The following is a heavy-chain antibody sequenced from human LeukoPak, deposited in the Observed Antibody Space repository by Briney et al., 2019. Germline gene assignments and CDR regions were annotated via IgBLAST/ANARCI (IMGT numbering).Heavy chain of an antibody. CDR1: GGTFSSYA. CDR3: AREIVVVVAARPRVRFDP. D-gene: IGHD2-15*01. Sequence: GASVKVSCKASGGTFSSYAISWVRQAPGQGLEWMGGIIPIFGTANYAQKFQGRVTITADKSTSTAYMELSSLRSEDTAVSYCAREIVVVVAARPRVRFDPWGQGTLVTVSS. J-gene: IGHJ5*02. V-gene: IGHV1-69*06. CDR2: IIPIFGTA.